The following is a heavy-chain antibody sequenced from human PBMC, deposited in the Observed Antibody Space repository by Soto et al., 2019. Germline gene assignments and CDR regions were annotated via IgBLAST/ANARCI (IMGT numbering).Heavy chain of an antibody. J-gene: IGHJ5*02. CDR1: GGSISSSNW. Sequence: QVQLQESGPGLVKPSGTLSLTCAVSGGSISSSNWWSWVRQPPGKGLEWIGEIYHSGSTNYNPSLKSRVTISVDKSRNQYSRKLSSVTAADTAVYYCARSYMVRGVANWFDPWGQGTLVTVSS. CDR2: IYHSGST. CDR3: ARSYMVRGVANWFDP. D-gene: IGHD3-10*01. V-gene: IGHV4-4*02.